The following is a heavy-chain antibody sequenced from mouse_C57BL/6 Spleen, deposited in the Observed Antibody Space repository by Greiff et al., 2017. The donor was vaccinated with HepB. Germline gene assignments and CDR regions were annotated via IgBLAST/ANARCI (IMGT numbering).Heavy chain of an antibody. CDR1: GFNIKDYY. D-gene: IGHD2-3*01. CDR2: IDPEGGET. V-gene: IGHV14-2*01. Sequence: VQLQQSGAELVKPGASVKLSCTASGFNIKDYYMHWVKQRTEQGLEWIGRIDPEGGETKYAPKFQGKATLTAVTSSNTAYLQLSSLTSEDTAVYYCARKGGIYDGYYGWGQGTSVTVSS. CDR3: ARKGGIYDGYYG. J-gene: IGHJ4*01.